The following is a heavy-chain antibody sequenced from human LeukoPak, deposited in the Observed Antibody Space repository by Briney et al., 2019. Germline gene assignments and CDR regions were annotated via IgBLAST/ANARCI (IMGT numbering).Heavy chain of an antibody. CDR2: ISSSSSYI. Sequence: GGSLRLSCAASGFTFSGYSMNWVRQAPGKGLEWVSSISSSSSYIYYADSVKGRFTISRDNAKNSLYLQMNSLRAEDTAVYYCAREGIAAAGYYYMDVWGKGTTVTVSS. D-gene: IGHD6-13*01. CDR1: GFTFSGYS. J-gene: IGHJ6*03. CDR3: AREGIAAAGYYYMDV. V-gene: IGHV3-21*01.